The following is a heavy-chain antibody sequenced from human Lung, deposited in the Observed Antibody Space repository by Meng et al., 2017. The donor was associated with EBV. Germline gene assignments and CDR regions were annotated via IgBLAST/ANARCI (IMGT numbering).Heavy chain of an antibody. CDR1: GYTFTTYA. CDR2: INTNTGNP. CDR3: ARDQESAVAGDLFDY. V-gene: IGHV7-4-1*02. Sequence: QVQVGQSGYELRKPGASVKVSCKASGYTFTTYAMNWVRQAPGQGLEWMGWINTNTGNPTYAQGFAGRFVFSLDTSVSTAYLQISSLKAEDTAVYYCARDQESAVAGDLFDYWGQGTLVTVSS. D-gene: IGHD6-13*01. J-gene: IGHJ4*02.